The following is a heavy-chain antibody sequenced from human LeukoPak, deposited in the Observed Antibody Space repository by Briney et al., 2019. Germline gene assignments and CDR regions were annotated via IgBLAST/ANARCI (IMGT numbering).Heavy chain of an antibody. CDR3: ARQRIRGGPFDY. Sequence: SETLSLTCTVSGGSISSSSYYWGWIRQPPGKGLEWIGSIYYSGSTYYNPSLKSRVTISVDTSKNQFSLKLSSVTAADTAVYYCARQRIRGGPFDYWGQGTLVTVSS. D-gene: IGHD3-16*01. J-gene: IGHJ4*02. V-gene: IGHV4-39*01. CDR2: IYYSGST. CDR1: GGSISSSSYY.